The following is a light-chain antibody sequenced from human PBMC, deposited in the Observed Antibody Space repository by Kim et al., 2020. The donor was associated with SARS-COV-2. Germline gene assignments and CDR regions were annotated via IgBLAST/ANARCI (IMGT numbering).Light chain of an antibody. CDR2: DVS. CDR3: SSYTGRNTLI. V-gene: IGLV2-8*01. CDR1: HIDIGRYNY. J-gene: IGLJ2*01. Sequence: QSALTQPPSASGSRGQSVTISCTGSHIDIGRYNYVSWYQKYPGRAPKLMIYDVSRRPSGVPDRFSGSKSGNTASLTVSGLQAEDEADYYCSSYTGRNTLIFGGGTQLTVL.